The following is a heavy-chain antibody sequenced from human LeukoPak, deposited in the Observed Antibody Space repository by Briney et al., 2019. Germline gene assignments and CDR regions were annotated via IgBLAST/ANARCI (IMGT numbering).Heavy chain of an antibody. V-gene: IGHV3-66*04. CDR2: IDSGGST. CDR3: ARHKTSNYYLKWYFDI. Sequence: GGSLRLSCAASGLTVRINYMSWVRQAPGKGLEWVSVIDSGGSTYNADSVKGRFTISRDNSRNTVDLQMNSLRAEDTAVYYCARHKTSNYYLKWYFDIWGRGTLVTVSS. D-gene: IGHD3-9*01. J-gene: IGHJ2*01. CDR1: GLTVRINY.